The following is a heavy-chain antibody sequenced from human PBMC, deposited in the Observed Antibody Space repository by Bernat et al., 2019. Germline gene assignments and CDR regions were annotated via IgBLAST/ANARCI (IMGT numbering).Heavy chain of an antibody. CDR3: ARARIDCSGGSCYPKNYYYYYYMDV. CDR2: ISAYNGNT. Sequence: QVQLVQSGAEVKKPGASVKVSCKASGYTFTSYGISWVRQAPGQGLEWMGWISAYNGNTNYAQKLQGRVTMTTDTSTSTAYMALRSLRSDDTAVYYCARARIDCSGGSCYPKNYYYYYYMDVWGKGTTVTVSS. V-gene: IGHV1-18*01. D-gene: IGHD2-15*01. CDR1: GYTFTSYG. J-gene: IGHJ6*03.